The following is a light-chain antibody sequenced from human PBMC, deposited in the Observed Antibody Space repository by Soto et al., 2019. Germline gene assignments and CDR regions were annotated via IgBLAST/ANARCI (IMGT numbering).Light chain of an antibody. Sequence: IVLAQSPATLSLSPGERATLSCRASQSVGTYLAWYQQKPGQAPRLLIYEASHRATGIPARFSASGSGTDFTLSISSLEPEDFAVYYCQQRSNWPPFTFGQGTRLEIK. J-gene: IGKJ5*01. CDR3: QQRSNWPPFT. CDR1: QSVGTY. CDR2: EAS. V-gene: IGKV3-11*01.